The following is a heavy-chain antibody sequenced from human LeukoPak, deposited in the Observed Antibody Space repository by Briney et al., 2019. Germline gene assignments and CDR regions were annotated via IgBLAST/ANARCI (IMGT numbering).Heavy chain of an antibody. Sequence: PGGSLRLSCAASGFTFSYYGMHWVRQAPGKGLEWVAHIWFDGSDKYYADSVKGRFTISRDNSKNTLYLQMDSLRVEDTAVYYCAKPYSDSRGYFRDWGQGTLVTVSS. CDR2: IWFDGSDK. V-gene: IGHV3-33*06. CDR3: AKPYSDSRGYFRD. D-gene: IGHD3-22*01. J-gene: IGHJ4*02. CDR1: GFTFSYYG.